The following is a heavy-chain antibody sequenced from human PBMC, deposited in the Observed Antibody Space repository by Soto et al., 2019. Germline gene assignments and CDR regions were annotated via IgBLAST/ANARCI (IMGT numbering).Heavy chain of an antibody. CDR2: IGTAGDT. CDR3: ARDGFVTMVRGVTPPYGMDV. V-gene: IGHV3-13*01. Sequence: PGGSLRLSCAASGFTFSSHDMHWVRQATGKGLEWVSAIGTAGDTYYPGSVKGRFTISRENAKNSLYLQMNSLRAEDTAVYYCARDGFVTMVRGVTPPYGMDVWGQGTTVTVSS. CDR1: GFTFSSHD. J-gene: IGHJ6*02. D-gene: IGHD3-10*01.